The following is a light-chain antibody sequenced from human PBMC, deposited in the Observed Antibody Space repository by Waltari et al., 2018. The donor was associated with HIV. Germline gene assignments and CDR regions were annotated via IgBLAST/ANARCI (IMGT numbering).Light chain of an antibody. CDR3: YSTDGTPGHMGV. Sequence: SYELTQPPSVSVSPGQAARITCSGDAFPKKDAYWYQQKSGQAPVLVIYEDNKRPSGIPERFSGSSSQNMATLTISGAQVEDEGDYFCYSTDGTPGHMGVFGGGTKLTVL. V-gene: IGLV3-10*01. CDR2: EDN. CDR1: AFPKKD. J-gene: IGLJ3*02.